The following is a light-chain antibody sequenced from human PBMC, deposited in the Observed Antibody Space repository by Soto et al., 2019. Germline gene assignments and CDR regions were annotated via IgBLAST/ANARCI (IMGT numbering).Light chain of an antibody. Sequence: LTQPASVSGSPGQSITISCTGTSSDVGGYNYVSWYQHHPGKAPKLMIYEVSNRPSGVSNRFSGSKSGNTASLTISGLQAEDEADYYCSSYTSSRTYVFGTGTKVTVL. CDR3: SSYTSSRTYV. CDR2: EVS. V-gene: IGLV2-14*01. CDR1: SSDVGGYNY. J-gene: IGLJ1*01.